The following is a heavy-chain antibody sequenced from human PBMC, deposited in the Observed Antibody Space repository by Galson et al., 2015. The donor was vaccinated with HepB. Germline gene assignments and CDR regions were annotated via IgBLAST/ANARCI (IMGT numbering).Heavy chain of an antibody. CDR2: ISYDGSNK. V-gene: IGHV3-30*18. J-gene: IGHJ4*02. CDR1: GFTFSSYG. Sequence: SLRLSCAASGFTFSSYGMHWVRQAPGKGLEWVAVISYDGSNKYYADSVKGRFTISRDNSKNTLYLQMNSLRAEDTAVYYCAKVPGSYYDSSNDPRSADYWGQGTLVTVSS. D-gene: IGHD3-22*01. CDR3: AKVPGSYYDSSNDPRSADY.